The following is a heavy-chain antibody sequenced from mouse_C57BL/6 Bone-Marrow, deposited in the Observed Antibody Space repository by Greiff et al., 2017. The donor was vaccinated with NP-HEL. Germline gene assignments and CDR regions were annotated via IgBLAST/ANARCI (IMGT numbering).Heavy chain of an antibody. CDR1: GYTFTSYD. J-gene: IGHJ4*01. V-gene: IGHV1-85*01. D-gene: IGHD2-5*01. CDR2: IYPRDGST. Sequence: VQLQESGPELVKPGASVKLSCKASGYTFTSYDINWVKQRPGQGLEWIGWIYPRDGSTKYNEKFKGKATLTVDTSSSTAYMELHSLTSEDSAVFFRARRPPYYSNYEYAMDYWGQGTSVTVSS. CDR3: ARRPPYYSNYEYAMDY.